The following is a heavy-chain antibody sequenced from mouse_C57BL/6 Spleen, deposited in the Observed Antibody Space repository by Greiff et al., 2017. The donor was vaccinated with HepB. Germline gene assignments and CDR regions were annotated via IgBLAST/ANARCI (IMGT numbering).Heavy chain of an antibody. Sequence: LVESGPELVKPGASVKISCKASGYSFTGYYMNWVKQSPEKSLEWIGEINPSTGGTTYNQKFKAKATLTVDKSSSTAYMQLKSLTSEDSAVYYCARRNWDGYWYFDVWGTGTTVTVSS. CDR3: ARRNWDGYWYFDV. J-gene: IGHJ1*03. V-gene: IGHV1-42*01. D-gene: IGHD4-1*01. CDR2: INPSTGGT. CDR1: GYSFTGYY.